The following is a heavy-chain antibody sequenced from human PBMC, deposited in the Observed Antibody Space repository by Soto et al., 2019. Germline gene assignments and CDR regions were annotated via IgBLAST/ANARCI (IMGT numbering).Heavy chain of an antibody. D-gene: IGHD5-12*01. CDR1: GGSISSGGYS. CDR3: ARAVMSGYDLPIDAFAI. CDR2: IYHSGST. Sequence: QLHLQESGSGLVKPSQTLSLTCAVSGGSISSGGYSWSWIRQPPGKGLEWIGYIYHSGSTYYNTSLKSRVTISVDRSKNQFSLKLSSVTAADTAVYYCARAVMSGYDLPIDAFAIWGQGTMVTVSS. V-gene: IGHV4-30-2*01. J-gene: IGHJ3*02.